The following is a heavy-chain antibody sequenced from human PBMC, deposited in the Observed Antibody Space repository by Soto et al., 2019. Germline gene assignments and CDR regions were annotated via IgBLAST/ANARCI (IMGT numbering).Heavy chain of an antibody. CDR2: ISYDGSNK. J-gene: IGHJ6*02. CDR1: GFTFSSYA. CDR3: ARGSGRSYGRYYYYYGMDV. V-gene: IGHV3-30-3*01. Sequence: HPGGSLRLSCAASGFTFSSYAMHWVRQAPGKGLEWVAVISYDGSNKYYADSVKGRFTISRDNSKNTLYLQMNSLRAEDTAVYYCARGSGRSYGRYYYYYGMDVWGQGTTVTVSS. D-gene: IGHD5-18*01.